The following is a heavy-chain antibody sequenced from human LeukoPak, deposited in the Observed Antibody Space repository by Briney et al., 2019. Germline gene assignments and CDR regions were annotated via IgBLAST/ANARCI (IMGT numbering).Heavy chain of an antibody. V-gene: IGHV1-8*01. CDR1: GYTFTTYE. J-gene: IGHJ5*02. CDR2: VHPNSGDT. CDR3: ARGPRFDP. Sequence: ASVKVSCTTSGYTFTTYEINWVRQATGQGLEWMGWVHPNSGDTVYAQKFQGRVTMTRDTSISTTYMELSSLRSDDTAVYYCARGPRFDPWGQGTLVTVSS.